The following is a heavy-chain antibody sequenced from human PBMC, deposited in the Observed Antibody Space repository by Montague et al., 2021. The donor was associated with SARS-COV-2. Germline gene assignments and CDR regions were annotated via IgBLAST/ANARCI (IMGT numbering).Heavy chain of an antibody. J-gene: IGHJ4*02. CDR3: ARVDSSGPGEY. D-gene: IGHD3-22*01. CDR2: ITASGAR. Sequence: SETLSLTCMCHLRGQSRGTQAQIGRAQGWTPVTLGYITASGARKNKPSLQSRVTISVDTARNQFSLKLLSVTAADTAFYYCARVDSSGPGEYWGQGILVSVSS. CDR1: LRGQSRGT. V-gene: IGHV4-4*08.